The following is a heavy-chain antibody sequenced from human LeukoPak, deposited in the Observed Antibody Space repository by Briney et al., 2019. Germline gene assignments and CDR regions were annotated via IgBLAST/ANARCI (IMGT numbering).Heavy chain of an antibody. CDR3: ARERGSGSNNWFDP. D-gene: IGHD3-10*01. CDR2: IIPIFGTA. V-gene: IGHV1-69*13. CDR1: GGTFSSYA. Sequence: SVKVSCKASGGTFSSYAISWVRQAPGQGLEWMGGIIPIFGTANYAQKFQGRVTITADESASTAYMELSSLRSEDTAVYYCARERGSGSNNWFDPWGQGTLVTVSS. J-gene: IGHJ5*02.